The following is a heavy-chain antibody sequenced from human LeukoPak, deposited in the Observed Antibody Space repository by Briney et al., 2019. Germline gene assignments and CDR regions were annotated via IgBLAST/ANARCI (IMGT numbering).Heavy chain of an antibody. J-gene: IGHJ6*02. Sequence: SETLSLTCTVSGGSISSYYWSWIRQPPGKGLEWIGYIYYSGSTNYNPSLKSRVTISVDTSKNQFSLKLSSVTAADTAVYYCARVRLTNYYYGMDVWGQGTTVTVSS. V-gene: IGHV4-59*01. CDR2: IYYSGST. CDR1: GGSISSYY. CDR3: ARVRLTNYYYGMDV. D-gene: IGHD3-9*01.